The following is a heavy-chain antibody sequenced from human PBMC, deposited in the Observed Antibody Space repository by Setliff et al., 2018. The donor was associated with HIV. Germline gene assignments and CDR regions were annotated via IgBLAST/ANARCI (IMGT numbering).Heavy chain of an antibody. CDR2: IYYSGST. Sequence: PSETLSLTCAVSGGSLSSDNWWTWVRQPPGKGLEWIGSIYYSGSTYYNPSLKSRVTISVDTSKNQFSLKLSSVTAADAAVYYCASRVYYYDSSGYLREEGFDPWGQGTLVTVSS. V-gene: IGHV4-39*01. CDR1: GGSLSSDNW. D-gene: IGHD3-22*01. J-gene: IGHJ5*02. CDR3: ASRVYYYDSSGYLREEGFDP.